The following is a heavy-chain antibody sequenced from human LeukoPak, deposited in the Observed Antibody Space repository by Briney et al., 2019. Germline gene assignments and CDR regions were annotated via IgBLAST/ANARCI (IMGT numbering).Heavy chain of an antibody. V-gene: IGHV4-59*01. CDR3: ARVGGGQWLPQYYTDV. CDR2: IYYSGST. J-gene: IGHJ6*03. CDR1: GGSISSYY. D-gene: IGHD6-19*01. Sequence: SETLSLTCTVSGGSISSYYWSWIRQPPGKGLEGIGYIYYSGSTNYNPSLKSRVTISVDTSKNQFSLKLSSVTAADTAVYYCARVGGGQWLPQYYTDVWGKGTTVTISS.